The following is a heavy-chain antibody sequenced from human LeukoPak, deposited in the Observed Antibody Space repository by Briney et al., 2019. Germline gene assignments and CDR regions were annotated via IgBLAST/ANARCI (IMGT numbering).Heavy chain of an antibody. J-gene: IGHJ5*02. CDR3: AIALGYSSGWPNWFDP. D-gene: IGHD6-19*01. CDR2: IYHGGST. V-gene: IGHV4-4*02. Sequence: PSETLSLTCAVSGGSISSGNWWSWVRQSPGKGLEWIGEIYHGGSTNYNPSLKSRVTMSVDKSKNQFSLKVSSVTAADTAVYYCAIALGYSSGWPNWFDPWGQGTLVTVSS. CDR1: GGSISSGNW.